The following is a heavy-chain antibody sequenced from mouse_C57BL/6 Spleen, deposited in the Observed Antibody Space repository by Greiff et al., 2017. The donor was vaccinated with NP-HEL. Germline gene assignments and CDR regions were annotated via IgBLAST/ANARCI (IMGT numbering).Heavy chain of an antibody. CDR2: ISSGGSYT. CDR3: ARPPLYDYDEGYYFDY. J-gene: IGHJ2*01. V-gene: IGHV5-6*01. CDR1: GFTFSSYG. Sequence: EVKLVESGGDLVKPGGSLKLSCAASGFTFSSYGMSWVRQTPDKRLEWVATISSGGSYTYYPDSVKGRFTISRDNAKNTLYLQMSSLKSEDTAMYYCARPPLYDYDEGYYFDYWGQGTTLTVSS. D-gene: IGHD2-4*01.